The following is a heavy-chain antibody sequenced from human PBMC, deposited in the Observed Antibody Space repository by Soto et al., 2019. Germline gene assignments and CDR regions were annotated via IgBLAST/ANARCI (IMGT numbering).Heavy chain of an antibody. CDR2: ISWNSGHI. CDR1: GFIFDDYA. CDR3: AKTRDLGKCGDNCPGQSGSDP. D-gene: IGHD2-21*02. V-gene: IGHV3-9*01. Sequence: GGSLRLSCAASGFIFDDYAMHWVRQSPGKGLEWVSGISWNSGHIDYAAPVRGRFTISRDNAKNSVYLQMNSLTSEDTALYYCAKTRDLGKCGDNCPGQSGSDPWGLGT. J-gene: IGHJ5*02.